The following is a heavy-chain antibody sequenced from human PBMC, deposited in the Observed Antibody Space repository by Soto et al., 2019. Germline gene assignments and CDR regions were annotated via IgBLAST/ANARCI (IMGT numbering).Heavy chain of an antibody. Sequence: EVQLLESGGGLVQPGGSLRLSCAASVFTFSSYAMSWVCQAPGKGLEWVSAISGSGGSTYYADSVKGRFTISRDNSKNTLYLQMNSLRAEDTAVYYCAKAHGDYYYYYYMDVWGKGTTVTVSS. D-gene: IGHD3-10*01. CDR1: VFTFSSYA. J-gene: IGHJ6*03. CDR2: ISGSGGST. CDR3: AKAHGDYYYYYYMDV. V-gene: IGHV3-23*01.